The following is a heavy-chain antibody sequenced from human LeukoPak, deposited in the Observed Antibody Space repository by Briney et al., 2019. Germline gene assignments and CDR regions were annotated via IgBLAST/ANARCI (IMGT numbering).Heavy chain of an antibody. D-gene: IGHD5-18*01. CDR1: GYSISSGYY. CDR2: IYHSGST. Sequence: PSETLSLTCTVSGYSISSGYYWGWIRQPPGKGLEWIGSIYHSGSTYYNPSLKSRVTISVDTSKNQFSLKLSSVTAADTAVYYCARRYGSAFDYWGQGTLVTVSS. V-gene: IGHV4-38-2*02. CDR3: ARRYGSAFDY. J-gene: IGHJ4*02.